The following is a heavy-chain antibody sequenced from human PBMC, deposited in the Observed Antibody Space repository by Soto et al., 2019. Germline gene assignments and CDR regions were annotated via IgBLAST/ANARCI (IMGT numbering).Heavy chain of an antibody. CDR1: GGTFSSYA. J-gene: IGHJ4*02. CDR2: IIPIFGTA. D-gene: IGHD3-22*01. CDR3: TRDRGRRYNDGRGYYYSAY. V-gene: IGHV1-69*01. Sequence: QVQLVQSGAEVKKPGSSVKVSCKASGGTFSSYAISWVRQAPGQGLEWMGGIIPIFGTANYAQKLQGRVTITADESTNTAYMELSSLRSEDTPVYYCTRDRGRRYNDGRGYYYSAYWGQGTLVTVSS.